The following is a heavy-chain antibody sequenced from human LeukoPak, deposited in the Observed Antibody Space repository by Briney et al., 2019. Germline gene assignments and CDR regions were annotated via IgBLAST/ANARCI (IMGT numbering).Heavy chain of an antibody. CDR2: INHSGST. D-gene: IGHD2-2*01. CDR3: ARARGYCSSPSCYRAKRNGYHLDY. V-gene: IGHV4-34*01. Sequence: PSETLSLTCAVYGGSFSGYYWSWIRQPPGKWLEWIGEINHSGSTNYNPSLKSRVTISVDTSKNQFSPKLSSVTAADTAVYYCARARGYCSSPSCYRAKRNGYHLDYWGQGTLVTVSS. CDR1: GGSFSGYY. J-gene: IGHJ4*02.